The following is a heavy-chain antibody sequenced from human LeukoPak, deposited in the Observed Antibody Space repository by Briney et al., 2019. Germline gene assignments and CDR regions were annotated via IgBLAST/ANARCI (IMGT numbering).Heavy chain of an antibody. D-gene: IGHD1-26*01. Sequence: GGSLRLSCAASGFTFSSFNMNWVRQAPGKAMEWVSSITSSGTHIFYADSVRGRFTISRDNAKTSLYLQMDSLGPDDTAVYYCARDPYSGNYGNDYYYYMDVWGKGTTVTISS. CDR1: GFTFSSFN. J-gene: IGHJ6*03. V-gene: IGHV3-21*06. CDR2: ITSSGTHI. CDR3: ARDPYSGNYGNDYYYYMDV.